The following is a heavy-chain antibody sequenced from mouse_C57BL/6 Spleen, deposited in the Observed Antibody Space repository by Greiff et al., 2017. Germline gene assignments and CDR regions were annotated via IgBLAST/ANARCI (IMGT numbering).Heavy chain of an antibody. CDR2: ISSGSSTI. V-gene: IGHV5-17*01. D-gene: IGHD1-1*01. Sequence: EVMLVESGGGLVKPGGSLKLSCAASGFTFSDYGMHWVRQAPEKGLEWVAYISSGSSTIYYADTVKGRFTISRDNAKNTLFLQMTSLRSEDTAMYYCARRDYYGSSLYWYFEVWGTGTTVTVSS. J-gene: IGHJ1*03. CDR1: GFTFSDYG. CDR3: ARRDYYGSSLYWYFEV.